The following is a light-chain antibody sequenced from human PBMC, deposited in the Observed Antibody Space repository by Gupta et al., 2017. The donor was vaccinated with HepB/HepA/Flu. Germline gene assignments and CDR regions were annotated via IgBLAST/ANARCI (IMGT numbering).Light chain of an antibody. V-gene: IGKV1-39*01. CDR2: AAS. CDR3: QQSYITPYT. CDR1: QSISSY. J-gene: IGKJ2*01. Sequence: DIQMTHSPSSLYASVGDRVTITCRASQSISSYLNWYQQKPGKAPKLLIYAASSLQSGVPSRFTGSGSGTDFTLTISSLQPADFATYYCQQSYITPYTFGQGTKLQIK.